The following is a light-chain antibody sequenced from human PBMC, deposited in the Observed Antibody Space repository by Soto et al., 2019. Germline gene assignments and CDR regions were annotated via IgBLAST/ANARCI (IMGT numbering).Light chain of an antibody. CDR1: SGHSSYA. CDR2: LNSDGSH. V-gene: IGLV4-69*01. J-gene: IGLJ7*01. Sequence: QLVLTQSPSASASPGASVKLTSTLSSGHSSYAIAWHQQQPEKGPRFLMKLNSDGSHNKGDGIPDRFSGSSSGAERYLTISSLQSEDEADYYCQTWGAGIAVFGGGTQLTVL. CDR3: QTWGAGIAV.